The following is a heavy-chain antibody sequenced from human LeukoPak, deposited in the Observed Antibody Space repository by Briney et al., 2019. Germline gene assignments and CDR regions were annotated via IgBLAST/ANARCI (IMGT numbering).Heavy chain of an antibody. CDR3: ARDGRVVPAAIPDI. D-gene: IGHD2-2*01. CDR2: ISAYNGST. J-gene: IGHJ3*02. V-gene: IGHV1-18*01. CDR1: GYTFTSYG. Sequence: GASVKVSCKASGYTFTSYGISWVRQAPGQGLEWMGWISAYNGSTNYAQKLQGRVTMTTDTSTSTAYMELRSLRSDDTAVYYCARDGRVVPAAIPDIWGQGTMVTVSS.